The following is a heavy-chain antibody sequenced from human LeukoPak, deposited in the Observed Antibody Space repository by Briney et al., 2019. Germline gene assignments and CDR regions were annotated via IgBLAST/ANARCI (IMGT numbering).Heavy chain of an antibody. Sequence: ASVKVSCKASGYTFTSYYMHWVRQAPGQGLEWMGIINPSGGSKSYAQKFQGRVTMTRDTSTSTVYMELSSLRSEDTAVYYCATCSSTSCSDDAFDIWGQGTMVTVSS. J-gene: IGHJ3*02. CDR1: GYTFTSYY. D-gene: IGHD2-2*01. CDR3: ATCSSTSCSDDAFDI. V-gene: IGHV1-46*01. CDR2: INPSGGSK.